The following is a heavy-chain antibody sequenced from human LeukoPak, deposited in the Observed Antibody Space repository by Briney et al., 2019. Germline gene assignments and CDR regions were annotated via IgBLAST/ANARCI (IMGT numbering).Heavy chain of an antibody. J-gene: IGHJ3*02. CDR3: AKKPIPYYYDSSGYWLPDAFDI. V-gene: IGHV3-23*01. CDR1: GFTFSSYA. D-gene: IGHD3-22*01. CDR2: ISGSGGST. Sequence: GGSLRLSCAASGFTFSSYAMSWVRQAPGKGLEGVSAISGSGGSTYYADSVKGRFTISRDNSKNTLYLQMTSLRAEDTAVYYCAKKPIPYYYDSSGYWLPDAFDIWGQGTMVTVSS.